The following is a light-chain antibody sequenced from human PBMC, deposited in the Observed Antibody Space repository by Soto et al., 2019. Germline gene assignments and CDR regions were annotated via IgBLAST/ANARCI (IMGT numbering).Light chain of an antibody. J-gene: IGKJ5*01. V-gene: IGKV1-5*01. CDR2: DAS. CDR3: QQSDTYPLT. Sequence: DIQMTQSPSILSASVGDRVTITCRASQSIGTWLAWYQHRPGKAPSLLIYDASTLRSGVPSRFSGSGSGTEFTLTISSLQADDFATYYCQQSDTYPLTFGQGTRLEIK. CDR1: QSIGTW.